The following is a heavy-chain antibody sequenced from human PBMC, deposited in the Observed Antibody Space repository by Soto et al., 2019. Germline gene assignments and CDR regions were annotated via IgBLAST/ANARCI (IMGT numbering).Heavy chain of an antibody. Sequence: ASVKVSCKASGYTFTSYGISWVRQAPGQGLEWMGWISAYNGNTNYAQKLQGRVTMTTDTSTSTAYMELRSLRSDDTAVYYCARDRCSSTSCYVPYVDYWGQGTLVTVSS. CDR3: ARDRCSSTSCYVPYVDY. D-gene: IGHD2-2*01. V-gene: IGHV1-18*04. CDR2: ISAYNGNT. J-gene: IGHJ4*02. CDR1: GYTFTSYG.